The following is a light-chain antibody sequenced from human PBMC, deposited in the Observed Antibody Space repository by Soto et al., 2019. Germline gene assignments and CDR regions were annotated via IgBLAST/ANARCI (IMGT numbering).Light chain of an antibody. CDR2: EVI. V-gene: IGLV2-8*01. Sequence: HSALTQPPSASGSPGQSVTISCTGTSSDVGAYNYVSWYQQHPGRAPKLLIYEVIKRPSGVPDRFSGSKSGNTASLTVSGLQAEDEGDYYCSSFTNTENSYVFGSGTKLTVL. J-gene: IGLJ1*01. CDR3: SSFTNTENSYV. CDR1: SSDVGAYNY.